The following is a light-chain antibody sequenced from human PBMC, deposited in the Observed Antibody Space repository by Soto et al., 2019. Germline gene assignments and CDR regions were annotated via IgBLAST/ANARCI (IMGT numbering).Light chain of an antibody. Sequence: EIVLTQSPATLSLSPGARAPLSCRARQSVSNNYLAWYQHNPGQAPRLLIYGASNRAAGIPARFSGSGSETDFTLTISDVEPEDFAVYYCHQRQSWPRTFGQGTKVDI. J-gene: IGKJ1*01. CDR3: HQRQSWPRT. CDR1: QSVSNNY. CDR2: GAS. V-gene: IGKV3-11*01.